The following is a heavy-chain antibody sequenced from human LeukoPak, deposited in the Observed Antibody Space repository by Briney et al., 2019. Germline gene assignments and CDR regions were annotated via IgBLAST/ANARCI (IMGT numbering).Heavy chain of an antibody. Sequence: SETLSLTCSVSGSSMNLYSWNWIRQSPGKGLEWIAYMYYSGTTNYNPSLENRAAISLDLSRHQFSLRLNSVTAADTAVYYCARAWSTTVFESYYYMDVWGKGTTVTVSS. D-gene: IGHD3-10*02. CDR3: ARAWSTTVFESYYYMDV. J-gene: IGHJ6*03. CDR1: GSSMNLYS. V-gene: IGHV4-59*12. CDR2: MYYSGTT.